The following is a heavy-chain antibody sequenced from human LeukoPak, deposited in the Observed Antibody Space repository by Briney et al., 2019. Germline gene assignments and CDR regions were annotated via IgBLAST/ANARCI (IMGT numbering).Heavy chain of an antibody. CDR2: IYYSGST. J-gene: IGHJ3*02. CDR1: GGSISSYY. D-gene: IGHD5-24*01. V-gene: IGHV4-59*01. CDR3: ARLAEMATIPSPNDAFDI. Sequence: SETLSLTCTVSGGSISSYYWSWIRQHPGKGLEWIGYIYYSGSTNYNPSLKSRVTISVDTSKNQFSLKLSSVTAADTAVYYCARLAEMATIPSPNDAFDIWGQGTMVTVSS.